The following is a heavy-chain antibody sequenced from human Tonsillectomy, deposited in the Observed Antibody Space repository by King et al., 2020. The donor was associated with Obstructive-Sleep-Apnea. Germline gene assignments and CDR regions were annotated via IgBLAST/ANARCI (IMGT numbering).Heavy chain of an antibody. CDR1: GFTFDDYA. D-gene: IGHD6-19*01. V-gene: IGHV3-9*01. CDR2: ISWNRGSI. CDR3: AKDKDSSGWYADY. Sequence: QLVQSGGGLVQPGRSLRLSCVASGFTFDDYAMHWVRPAPGKGLEWVSGISWNRGSIGYVDSVQGRFTISRDNVKKSLYLQMNSLRVEDTAVYYCAKDKDSSGWYADYWGQGTLVTVSS. J-gene: IGHJ4*02.